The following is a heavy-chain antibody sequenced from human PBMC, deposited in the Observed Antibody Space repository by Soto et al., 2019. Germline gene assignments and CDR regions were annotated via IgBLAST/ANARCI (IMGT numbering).Heavy chain of an antibody. CDR3: ATEARHTIAAAGSFDY. CDR1: GFNFSSYS. V-gene: IGHV3-48*01. CDR2: ISSSSSTI. D-gene: IGHD6-13*01. J-gene: IGHJ4*02. Sequence: AGGSLRLSCAASGFNFSSYSMNWVRQAPGKGLEWVSYISSSSSTIYYADSVKGRFTISRDNAKNSLYLQMNSLRAEDTAVYYCATEARHTIAAAGSFDYWGQGTLVTVSS.